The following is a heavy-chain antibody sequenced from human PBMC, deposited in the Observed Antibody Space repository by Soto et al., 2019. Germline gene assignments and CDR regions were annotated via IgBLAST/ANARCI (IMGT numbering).Heavy chain of an antibody. D-gene: IGHD3-3*01. J-gene: IGHJ4*02. Sequence: ASVKVSCKESGYTFSNYKIHWVRQAPGQGLEWMGIINPSGGSTAYAQKFQGRFNMTSETSTSPVYMELSSLKSEDTSVYYCARVFSHPEYWGQGTLVTVSS. CDR3: ARVFSHPEY. CDR2: INPSGGST. V-gene: IGHV1-46*01. CDR1: GYTFSNYK.